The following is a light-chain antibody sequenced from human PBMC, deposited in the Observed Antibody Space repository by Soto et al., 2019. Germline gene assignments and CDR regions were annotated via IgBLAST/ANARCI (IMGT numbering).Light chain of an antibody. J-gene: IGLJ1*01. CDR2: EVS. CDR3: SSYTSDSTYV. CDR1: SSDVGGYNY. V-gene: IGLV2-14*01. Sequence: QSALTQPASVSGSPGQSITSSCTGTSSDVGGYNYVSWYQQHPGKAPKLIIYEVSNRPSEISNRFSGSKSGNTASLTISGLQAEDEADYYCSSYTSDSTYVFGTGTKVTVL.